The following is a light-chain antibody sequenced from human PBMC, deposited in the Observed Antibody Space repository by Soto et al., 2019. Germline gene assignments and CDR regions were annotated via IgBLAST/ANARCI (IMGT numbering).Light chain of an antibody. Sequence: EIVLTQSPATLSLSPGERATLSCRASQSVNRYLDWYQLKAGQAPRLLIYDASNRATGIPARFSGSGSGTDFTLTSSSLEPEDFAVYYCQQRSNWPLTFGQGTRLEIK. J-gene: IGKJ5*01. CDR3: QQRSNWPLT. CDR1: QSVNRY. V-gene: IGKV3-11*01. CDR2: DAS.